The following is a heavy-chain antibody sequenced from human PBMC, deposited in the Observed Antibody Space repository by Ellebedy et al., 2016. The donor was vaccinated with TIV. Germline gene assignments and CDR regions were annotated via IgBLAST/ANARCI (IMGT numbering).Heavy chain of an antibody. CDR3: ARIITGTTEDY. CDR1: GFTFSSYS. D-gene: IGHD1-7*01. CDR2: ISSSSSYI. J-gene: IGHJ4*02. V-gene: IGHV3-21*01. Sequence: GESLKISCAASGFTFSSYSMNWVRQAPGKGLEWVSSISSSSSYIYYADSVKGRFTISRDNAKNSLYLQMNSLRAEDTAVYYCARIITGTTEDYWGQGTLVTVSS.